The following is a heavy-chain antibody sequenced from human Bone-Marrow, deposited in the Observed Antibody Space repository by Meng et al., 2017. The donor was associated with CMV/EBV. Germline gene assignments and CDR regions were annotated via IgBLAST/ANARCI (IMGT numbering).Heavy chain of an antibody. Sequence: GGSLRLSCAASGFTFSSYEMNWVRQAPGKELEWVSSISSSSSYIYYADSVKGRFTISRDNAKNSLYLQMNSLRAEDTALYYCAKDMRISSIAARSALDSWGQGTLVTVSS. CDR2: ISSSSSYI. V-gene: IGHV3-21*01. CDR1: GFTFSSYE. J-gene: IGHJ4*02. CDR3: AKDMRISSIAARSALDS. D-gene: IGHD6-6*01.